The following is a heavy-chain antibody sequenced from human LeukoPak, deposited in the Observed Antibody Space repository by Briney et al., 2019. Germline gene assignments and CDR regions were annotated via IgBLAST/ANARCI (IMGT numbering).Heavy chain of an antibody. Sequence: GGSLRLSCSASGFTFSSYAMSWVRQAPGKGLEWVSLISGSGVRTYYADSVKGRFTISRDSSKNTLYLQMNSLKAEDTAVYYCAKGSAALASTARYYYFYMDVWGKGTTVTVSS. D-gene: IGHD4-17*01. J-gene: IGHJ6*03. V-gene: IGHV3-23*01. CDR3: AKGSAALASTARYYYFYMDV. CDR1: GFTFSSYA. CDR2: ISGSGVRT.